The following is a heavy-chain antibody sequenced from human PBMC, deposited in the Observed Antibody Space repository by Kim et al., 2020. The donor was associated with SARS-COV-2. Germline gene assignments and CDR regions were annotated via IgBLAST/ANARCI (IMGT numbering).Heavy chain of an antibody. D-gene: IGHD3-10*01. Sequence: GGSLRLSCAASGFTFSSYGMHWVRQAPGKGLEWVAVISYNGSNKYYADSVKGRFTISRDNSKNTLYLQMNSLRAEDTAVYYCASYGSGCTVHGMDVWCQG. CDR1: GFTFSSYG. J-gene: IGHJ6*02. CDR2: ISYNGSNK. V-gene: IGHV3-30*03. CDR3: ASYGSGCTVHGMDV.